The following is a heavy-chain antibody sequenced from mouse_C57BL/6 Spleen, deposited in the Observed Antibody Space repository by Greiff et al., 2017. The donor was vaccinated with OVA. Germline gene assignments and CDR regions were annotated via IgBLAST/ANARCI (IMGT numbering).Heavy chain of an antibody. D-gene: IGHD1-1*01. J-gene: IGHJ1*03. V-gene: IGHV1-55*01. CDR3: ARMVVSLLRYWYFDV. CDR2: IYPGSGST. CDR1: GYTFTSYW. Sequence: QVQLQQPGAELVKPGASVKMSCKASGYTFTSYWITWVKQRPGQGLEWIGDIYPGSGSTNYNEKFKSKATLTVDTSSSTAYMQLSSLTSEDSAVYYCARMVVSLLRYWYFDVWGTGTTVTVSS.